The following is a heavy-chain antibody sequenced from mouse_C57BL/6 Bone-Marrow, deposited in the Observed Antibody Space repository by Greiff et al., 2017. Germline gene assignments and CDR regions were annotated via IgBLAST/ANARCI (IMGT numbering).Heavy chain of an antibody. D-gene: IGHD5-5*01. CDR3: ARELPTGDYYAMDY. CDR1: GFTFSSYA. J-gene: IGHJ4*01. Sequence: EVMLVESGGGLVKPGGSLKLSCAASGFTFSSYAMSWVRQTPEKRLEWVATISDGGSSTYYPDKVKGQFTISSDNAKNNLYLQMSHLKSEDTAMYYCARELPTGDYYAMDYWGQGTSVTVSS. V-gene: IGHV5-4*01. CDR2: ISDGGSST.